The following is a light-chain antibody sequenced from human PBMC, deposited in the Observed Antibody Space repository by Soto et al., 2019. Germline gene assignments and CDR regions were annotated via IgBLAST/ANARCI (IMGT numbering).Light chain of an antibody. CDR1: QSINSY. CDR3: QQSYSTPWT. Sequence: DIQMTQSPSSLSASIGERVTITCRTSQSINSYLNWYQQKPGKAPNLLISTASSLQSGVPSRFSGSGSGTDFTLTISSLQPEDFATYYCQQSYSTPWTFGQGTKVEIK. CDR2: TAS. V-gene: IGKV1-39*01. J-gene: IGKJ1*01.